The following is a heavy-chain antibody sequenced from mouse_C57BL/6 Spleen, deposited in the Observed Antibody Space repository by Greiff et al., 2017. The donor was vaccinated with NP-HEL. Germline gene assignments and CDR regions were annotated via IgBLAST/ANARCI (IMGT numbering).Heavy chain of an antibody. V-gene: IGHV5-4*01. Sequence: DVHLVESGGGLVKPGGSLKLSCAASGFTFSSYAMSWVRQTPEKRLEWVATISDGGSYTYYPDNVKGRFTISRDNAKNNLYLQMSHLKSEDTAMYYCARVYYYGSSYPYFDYWGQGTTLTVSS. CDR1: GFTFSSYA. CDR3: ARVYYYGSSYPYFDY. D-gene: IGHD1-1*01. J-gene: IGHJ2*01. CDR2: ISDGGSYT.